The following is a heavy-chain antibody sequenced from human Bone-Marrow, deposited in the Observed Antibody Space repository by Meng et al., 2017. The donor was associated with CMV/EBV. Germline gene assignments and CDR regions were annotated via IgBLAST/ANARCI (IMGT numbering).Heavy chain of an antibody. V-gene: IGHV3-21*01. CDR2: ISSSSYYI. J-gene: IGHJ6*02. D-gene: IGHD2-2*01. CDR1: GFTFSTYS. CDR3: VRVKGVVPAARMDV. Sequence: GESLKISCVATGFTFSTYSMNWVRQAPGKGLEWVSSISSSSYYIYYADSVKGRFTISRDNAKNSLYLQMNSLRAEDTAVYYCVRVKGVVPAARMDVWGQGTTVTVSS.